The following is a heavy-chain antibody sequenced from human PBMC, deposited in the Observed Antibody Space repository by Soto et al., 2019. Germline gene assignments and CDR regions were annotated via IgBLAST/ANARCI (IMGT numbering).Heavy chain of an antibody. CDR1: GFTFSSYG. D-gene: IGHD3-10*01. J-gene: IGHJ5*02. CDR2: IRGSADSA. V-gene: IGHV3-23*01. Sequence: GGSLRLSCAASGFTFSSYGMSWVRQAPRKGREWVSTIRGSADSANYADSVKGRFTISRDNSKNMLYLQMNSLRADDTAVYYCAKHLWFGESVFDPWGQGTLVTVS. CDR3: AKHLWFGESVFDP.